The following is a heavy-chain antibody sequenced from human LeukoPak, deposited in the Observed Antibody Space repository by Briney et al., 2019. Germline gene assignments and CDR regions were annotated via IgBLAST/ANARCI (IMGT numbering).Heavy chain of an antibody. CDR2: IWSDGSNQ. CDR3: ARDISGWLDY. J-gene: IGHJ4*02. CDR1: GFTFSGYA. Sequence: PGRSLRLSCAASGFTFSGYAMHWVRQAPGKGLEWVAVIWSDGSNQYYADSVRGRFTISRDNSKNTLYLQMNSLRAEDTAVYYCARDISGWLDYWGQGTLVTVSS. D-gene: IGHD6-19*01. V-gene: IGHV3-33*08.